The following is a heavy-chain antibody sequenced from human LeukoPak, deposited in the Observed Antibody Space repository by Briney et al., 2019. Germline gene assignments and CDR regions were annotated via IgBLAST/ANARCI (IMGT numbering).Heavy chain of an antibody. Sequence: QTGGSLRLSCAASGFTLSSNHMSWVRQAPGKGLEWVSVIYSGGGTYLADSVKGRFSISRDNAKNTLYLQMNSLRAEDTAVYFCAGGYCRGGTCSRHYDYWGQGALVTVSS. CDR3: AGGYCRGGTCSRHYDY. CDR2: IYSGGGT. CDR1: GFTLSSNH. V-gene: IGHV3-66*01. D-gene: IGHD2-15*01. J-gene: IGHJ4*02.